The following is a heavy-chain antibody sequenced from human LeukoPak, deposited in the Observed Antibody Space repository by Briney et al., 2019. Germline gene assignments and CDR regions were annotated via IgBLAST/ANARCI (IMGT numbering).Heavy chain of an antibody. CDR1: GFTFSSYA. D-gene: IGHD3-10*01. CDR2: ISGSGGTT. Sequence: GGSLRLSCAASGFTFSSYAMSWVRQAPGKGLEWVSAISGSGGTTHYADSVKGRFTISRDNSKNTLFLQMNSLRAEDTAVYYCAKDRGVYYGSGIGYYFDYWGQGTLVTVSS. J-gene: IGHJ4*02. V-gene: IGHV3-23*01. CDR3: AKDRGVYYGSGIGYYFDY.